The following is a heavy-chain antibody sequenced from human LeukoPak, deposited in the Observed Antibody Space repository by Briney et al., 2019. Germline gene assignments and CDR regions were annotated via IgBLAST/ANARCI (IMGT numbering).Heavy chain of an antibody. CDR3: AKGAGPSGSWPFDY. V-gene: IGHV3-23*01. Sequence: GGSLRLSCAASGFIFSSYAMSWVRQAPGKGLEWVSGISGTGGTIYYADSVKGRFTISRDNSRNTLYLQMNSLRVEDTAVYYCAKGAGPSGSWPFDYWGQGTLVTVSS. J-gene: IGHJ4*02. CDR1: GFIFSSYA. D-gene: IGHD6-25*01. CDR2: ISGTGGTI.